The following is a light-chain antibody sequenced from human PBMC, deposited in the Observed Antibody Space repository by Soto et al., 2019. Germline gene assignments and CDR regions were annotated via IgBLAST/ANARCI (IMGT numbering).Light chain of an antibody. CDR2: DAS. J-gene: IGKJ1*01. CDR1: QSVSNK. Sequence: EIVMTQSASTLSVSAGERATLSWRASQSVSNKLAWYQQKPGQAPRLLMYDASSRATGIPDRFSGSLYGTDFTLTISRLETEDFAVYYCQQYGSSPPTFGQGTKVDIK. CDR3: QQYGSSPPT. V-gene: IGKV3-20*01.